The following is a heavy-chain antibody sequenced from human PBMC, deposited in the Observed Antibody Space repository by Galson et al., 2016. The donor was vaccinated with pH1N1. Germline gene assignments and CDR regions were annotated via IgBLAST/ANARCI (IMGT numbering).Heavy chain of an antibody. CDR2: IIPILNIT. CDR1: GGTFGSYG. V-gene: IGHV1-69*13. Sequence: SVKVSCKASGGTFGSYGINWVRQAPGQGLEWMGGIIPILNITKYAQNFQDRVTITADESTTTAYMELSSLRSEDTAVYYCAREDYYDTDLSDWYFDLWGRGTLVNVPS. J-gene: IGHJ2*01. D-gene: IGHD3-22*01. CDR3: AREDYYDTDLSDWYFDL.